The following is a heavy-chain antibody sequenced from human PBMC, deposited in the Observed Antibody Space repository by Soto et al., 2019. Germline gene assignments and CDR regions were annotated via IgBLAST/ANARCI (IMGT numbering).Heavy chain of an antibody. Sequence: GGSLRLSCAASGFTFSSYSMNWVRQAPGKGLEWVSAISSSSRNTYYADSVKGRFTISRDKAKNTLYLQMNSLRAEDTAVYYCAKVMTAFDYWGQGTLVTVSS. CDR1: GFTFSSYS. J-gene: IGHJ4*02. CDR2: ISSSSRNT. V-gene: IGHV3-21*04. CDR3: AKVMTAFDY.